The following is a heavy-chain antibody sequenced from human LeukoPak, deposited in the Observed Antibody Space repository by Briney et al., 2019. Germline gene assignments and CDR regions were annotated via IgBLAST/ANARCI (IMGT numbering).Heavy chain of an antibody. CDR3: ARLVAAATANH. D-gene: IGHD2-15*01. CDR2: ISSSGSTI. CDR1: GFTFSDYY. V-gene: IGHV3-11*04. J-gene: IGHJ5*02. Sequence: GGSLRLSCVASGFTFSDYYMSWIRQAPGKGLEWVSYISSSGSTIYYADSVKGRFTISRDNAKNSLYLQMNSLRAEDTAVYYCARLVAAATANHWGQGTLVTVSS.